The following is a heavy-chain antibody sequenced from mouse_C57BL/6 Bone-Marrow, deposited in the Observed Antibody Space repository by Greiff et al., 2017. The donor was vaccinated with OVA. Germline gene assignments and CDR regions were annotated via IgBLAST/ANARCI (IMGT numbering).Heavy chain of an antibody. CDR2: INPSSGYT. CDR1: GYTFTSYT. CDR3: AREYPWLGY. Sequence: QVQLKESGAELARPGASVKMSCKASGYTFTSYTIHWVKQRPGQGLEWIGYINPSSGYTKYNQKFKDKATLTADKSSSTAYMQLSSLTSADSAVCYCAREYPWLGYWGQGTLVTVSA. V-gene: IGHV1-4*01. D-gene: IGHD2-10*02. J-gene: IGHJ3*01.